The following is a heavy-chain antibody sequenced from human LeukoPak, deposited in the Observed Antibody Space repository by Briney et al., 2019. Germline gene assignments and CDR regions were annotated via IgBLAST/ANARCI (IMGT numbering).Heavy chain of an antibody. CDR2: ITASGTAM. Sequence: PGGSLRLSCAASGFTFSSYSMNWVRQAPGKGLEWVSHITASGTAMFYADSVKGRFTISRDNAKNSLFLQMNSLRVEDTAIYYCARGGSYPGCWGQGTLVTVSS. D-gene: IGHD1-26*01. CDR3: ARGGSYPGC. J-gene: IGHJ4*02. CDR1: GFTFSSYS. V-gene: IGHV3-48*01.